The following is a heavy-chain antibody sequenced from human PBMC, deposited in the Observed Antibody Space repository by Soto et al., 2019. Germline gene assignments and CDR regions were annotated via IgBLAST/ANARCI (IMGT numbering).Heavy chain of an antibody. Sequence: PGGSLRLSCAASGFTVSSNYMNWVRQAPGKGLEWVSVIYSGGSTYYADSVKGRFTISRDNSKNTLYLQMNSLRAEDTAVYYCARGREPLNYYGMDVWGQGTTVTVSS. V-gene: IGHV3-53*01. CDR1: GFTVSSNY. D-gene: IGHD1-1*01. CDR2: IYSGGST. CDR3: ARGREPLNYYGMDV. J-gene: IGHJ6*02.